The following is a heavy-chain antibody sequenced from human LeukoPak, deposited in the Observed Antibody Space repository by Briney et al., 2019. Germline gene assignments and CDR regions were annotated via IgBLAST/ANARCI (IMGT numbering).Heavy chain of an antibody. CDR2: ISSSSSTI. Sequence: PGGSLRLSCAASGFTFSSYSMSWVRQAPGKGLEWVSYISSSSSTIYYADSVKGRFTISRDNAKNSLYLQMNSLRAEDTAVYYCARDLCSSTSCYFNYWGQGTLVTVSS. V-gene: IGHV3-48*04. CDR3: ARDLCSSTSCYFNY. CDR1: GFTFSSYS. J-gene: IGHJ4*02. D-gene: IGHD2-2*01.